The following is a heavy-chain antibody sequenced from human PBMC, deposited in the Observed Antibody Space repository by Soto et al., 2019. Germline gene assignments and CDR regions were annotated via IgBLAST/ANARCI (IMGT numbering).Heavy chain of an antibody. CDR3: ARHYDSRIYYYGMDV. J-gene: IGHJ6*02. V-gene: IGHV1-8*01. CDR2: MNPNSGNT. Sequence: QVQLVQSGAEVKKPGASVKVSCKASGYTFTSYDINWVRQATGQGLEWMGWMNPNSGNTGYAQKFQGRVTMTRNTSISTAYMELSSLRSEDTAVYHCARHYDSRIYYYGMDVWGQGTTVTVSS. CDR1: GYTFTSYD. D-gene: IGHD3-22*01.